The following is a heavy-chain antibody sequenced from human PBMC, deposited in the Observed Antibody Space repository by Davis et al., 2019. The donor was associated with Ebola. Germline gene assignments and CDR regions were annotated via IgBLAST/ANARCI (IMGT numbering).Heavy chain of an antibody. CDR1: GFTFSSYE. CDR2: ISSSGSTI. V-gene: IGHV3-48*03. CDR3: ARGTMVQGVISYWYFDL. J-gene: IGHJ2*01. D-gene: IGHD3-10*01. Sequence: GESLKISCAASGFTFSSYEMNWVRQAPGKGLEWVSYISSSGSTIYYADSVKGRFTISRDNAKNSLYLQMNSLRAEDTAVYYCARGTMVQGVISYWYFDLWGRGTLVTVSS.